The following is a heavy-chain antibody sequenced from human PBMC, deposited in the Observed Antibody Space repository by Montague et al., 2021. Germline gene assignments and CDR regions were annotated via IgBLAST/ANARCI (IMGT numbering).Heavy chain of an antibody. J-gene: IGHJ4*02. D-gene: IGHD3-10*01. CDR2: VRHIGST. CDR1: GGSLSEYY. CDR3: ASDRGPFDY. V-gene: IGHV4-34*01. Sequence: SETLSLTRGVHGGSLSEYYWTWIRQSPAKGLEWIGEVRHIGSTNYNPSLKSRVTMSVDKSKNQFSLKLRSVTAADTAVYYCASDRGPFDYWGQGTVVTVSS.